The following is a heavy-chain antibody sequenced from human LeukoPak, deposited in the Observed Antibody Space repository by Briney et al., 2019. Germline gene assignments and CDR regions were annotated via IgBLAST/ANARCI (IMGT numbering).Heavy chain of an antibody. D-gene: IGHD3-22*01. CDR2: INPSGGST. CDR3: ATDSSGYFTGD. V-gene: IGHV1-46*01. CDR1: GYTFTSYY. Sequence: ASVKASCKASGYTFTSYYMHWVRQAPGQGLEWMGIINPSGGSTSYAQKFQGRVTMTEDTSTDTAYMELSSPRSEDTAVYYCATDSSGYFTGDWGQGTLVTVSS. J-gene: IGHJ4*02.